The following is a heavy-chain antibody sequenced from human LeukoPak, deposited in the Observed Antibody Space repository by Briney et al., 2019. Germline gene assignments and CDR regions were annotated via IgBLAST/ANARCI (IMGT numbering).Heavy chain of an antibody. J-gene: IGHJ4*02. CDR3: AKASSNYFYYFEY. CDR1: GGSFRNYY. CDR2: ISYDGTNK. D-gene: IGHD2/OR15-2a*01. Sequence: LSLTCAVYGGSFRNYYWSCIRQPPGKGLEWVAVISYDGTNKYYADSVKGRFTISRDNSKNTLYLQMNSLRAEDTAVYYCAKASSNYFYYFEYWGQGTLVTVSS. V-gene: IGHV3-30*18.